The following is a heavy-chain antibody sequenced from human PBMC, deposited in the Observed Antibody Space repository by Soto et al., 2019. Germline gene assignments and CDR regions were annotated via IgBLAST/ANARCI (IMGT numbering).Heavy chain of an antibody. CDR2: ISYSGST. CDR1: GVSDSSTSYY. J-gene: IGHJ6*02. D-gene: IGHD4-17*01. V-gene: IGHV4-61*01. CDR3: ARLRIREGVFYYYGLDV. Sequence: SETLSLTCTVSGVSDSSTSYYWTWIRQPPGKGLEWIGYISYSGSTTYNPSLKSRVTLSVDTSQNQFSLRLTSGTDADTAVYYCARLRIREGVFYYYGLDVWGQGTTVTVSS.